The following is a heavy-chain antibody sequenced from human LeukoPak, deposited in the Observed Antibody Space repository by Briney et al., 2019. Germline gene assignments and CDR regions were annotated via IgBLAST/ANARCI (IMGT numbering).Heavy chain of an antibody. Sequence: PGRSLRLSCAASGFALSSHWMTWVRQVPGRGPEWVANVNRDGSETYYLDSVKGRFTISKDNAKNSLYLQMNSLRAEDTALYHCARNNGMDVWGRGTTVIVSS. CDR2: VNRDGSET. J-gene: IGHJ6*02. V-gene: IGHV3-7*03. CDR3: ARNNGMDV. CDR1: GFALSSHW.